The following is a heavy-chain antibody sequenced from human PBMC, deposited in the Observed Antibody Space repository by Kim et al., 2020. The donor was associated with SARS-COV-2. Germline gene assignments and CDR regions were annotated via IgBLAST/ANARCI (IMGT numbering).Heavy chain of an antibody. CDR2: INHSGST. CDR3: ARAMDVVVTAISP. D-gene: IGHD2-21*02. V-gene: IGHV4-34*01. CDR1: GGSFSGYY. J-gene: IGHJ5*02. Sequence: SETLSLTCAVYGGSFSGYYWSWIRQPPGKGLEWIGEINHSGSTNYNPSLKSRVTISVDTSKNQFSLKLSSVTAADTAVYYCARAMDVVVTAISPWGQGTLVTVSS.